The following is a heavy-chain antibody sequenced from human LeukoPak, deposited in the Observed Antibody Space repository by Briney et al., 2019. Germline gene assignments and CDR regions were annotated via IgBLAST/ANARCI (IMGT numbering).Heavy chain of an antibody. Sequence: GGSLRLSCAASGFPFSSHVLSWVRQAPGKGLEWIAYINHNGEAIYYPDFVKGRFIISRDNAKNSLFLQMNSLRAEDTAVYYCARVGYYDFWSGYSHFGFDPWGQGTLVTVSS. CDR2: INHNGEAI. CDR1: GFPFSSHV. V-gene: IGHV3-48*01. CDR3: ARVGYYDFWSGYSHFGFDP. J-gene: IGHJ5*02. D-gene: IGHD3-3*01.